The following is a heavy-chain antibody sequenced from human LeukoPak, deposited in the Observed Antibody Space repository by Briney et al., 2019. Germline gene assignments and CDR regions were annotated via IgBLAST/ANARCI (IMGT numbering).Heavy chain of an antibody. D-gene: IGHD3-22*01. CDR1: GSTFTGYY. CDR2: INPNSGGT. J-gene: IGHJ4*02. Sequence: ASVKLSCKASGSTFTGYYMHWVRQAPGQGLEWMGWINPNSGGTNYAQKFQGRVTMTRDTSITTAYMELSSLRSDDTAVYYCARAESSAFMMILMVGGVVDYWGQGTLVTVSS. CDR3: ARAESSAFMMILMVGGVVDY. V-gene: IGHV1-2*02.